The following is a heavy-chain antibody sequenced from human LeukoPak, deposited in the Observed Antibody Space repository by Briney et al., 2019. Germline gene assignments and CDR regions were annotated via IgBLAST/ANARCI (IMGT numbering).Heavy chain of an antibody. V-gene: IGHV3-23*01. CDR3: AKDLQTWPRFPDY. D-gene: IGHD5-12*01. Sequence: PGGSLRLSCGASGFTFSDYAMSWVRQAPGKGLEWVSGINDNGSTGFYAASVKGRFTSSRDNPKNTLYLQMNGLRVEDTAVYCAKDLQTWPRFPDYWGQGTLVTVSS. CDR2: INDNGSTG. J-gene: IGHJ4*02. CDR1: GFTFSDYA.